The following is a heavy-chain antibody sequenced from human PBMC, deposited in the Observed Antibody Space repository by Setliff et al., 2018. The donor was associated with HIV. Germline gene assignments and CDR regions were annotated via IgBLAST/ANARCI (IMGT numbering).Heavy chain of an antibody. CDR1: GYTFTSYG. J-gene: IGHJ6*03. Sequence: ASVKVSCKASGYTFTSYGISWVRQAPGQGLEWMGWISEYNRDTKYAQKLQGRVTMTKDTSTSTAYMELRSLRSDDTAVYYCARDSSFNMDVWGKGTTVTVSS. V-gene: IGHV1-18*01. CDR2: ISEYNRDT. CDR3: ARDSSFNMDV.